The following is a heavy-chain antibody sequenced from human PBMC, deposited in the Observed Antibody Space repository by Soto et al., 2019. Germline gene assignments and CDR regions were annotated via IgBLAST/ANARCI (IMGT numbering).Heavy chain of an antibody. V-gene: IGHV3-30-3*01. Sequence: QVQLVESGGGVVQPGRSLSLSCAASGFTFTDFAIQWVRQAPGKGLEWVAIISYDGGDTHFADSVKGRLTISRDNSKNTVYLQMNSLRPEDTAVYYCARDRFFDSYSFDYWGQGTLVTVSS. CDR3: ARDRFFDSYSFDY. D-gene: IGHD3-9*01. J-gene: IGHJ4*02. CDR2: ISYDGGDT. CDR1: GFTFTDFA.